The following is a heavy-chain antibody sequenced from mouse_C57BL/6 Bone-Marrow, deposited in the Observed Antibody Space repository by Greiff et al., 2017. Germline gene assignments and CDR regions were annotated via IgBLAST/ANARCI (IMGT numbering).Heavy chain of an antibody. CDR1: GYTFTGYW. Sequence: QVQLQQSGAELMKPGASVKFSCKASGYTFTGYWIEWVKQRPGHGLEWIGEILPGSGSTNYNEKFKGKATLTADTSSNTAYMQLTSLTTEDSAIYYCARRDYDSAFDYWGQGTTLTVDS. V-gene: IGHV1-9*01. CDR3: ARRDYDSAFDY. J-gene: IGHJ2*01. D-gene: IGHD2-4*01. CDR2: ILPGSGST.